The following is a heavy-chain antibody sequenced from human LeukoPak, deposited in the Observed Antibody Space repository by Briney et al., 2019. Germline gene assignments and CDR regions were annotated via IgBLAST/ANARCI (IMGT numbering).Heavy chain of an antibody. CDR2: IYYSGST. V-gene: IGHV4-59*01. CDR3: ALCSYALNWFDP. D-gene: IGHD2-2*01. Sequence: SETLSLTCTVSGGSISNYYWSWIRQPPGKGLEWIGYIYYSGSTNYNPSLKSRVTVSVDTSKNQFSLKLTSVTAADTAVYYCALCSYALNWFDPWGQGTLVTVSS. J-gene: IGHJ5*02. CDR1: GGSISNYY.